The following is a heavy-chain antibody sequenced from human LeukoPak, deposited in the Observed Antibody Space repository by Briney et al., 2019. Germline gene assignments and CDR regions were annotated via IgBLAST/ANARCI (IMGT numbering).Heavy chain of an antibody. D-gene: IGHD6-13*01. Sequence: ASVKVSCKASGYTFTSYGISWVRQAPGQGLEWMGWISAYNGNTNYAQKLQGRVTMTTDTSTSTAYMELRSLRSDDTAVYYCAREGWRSSPLHEPYFDYWGQGTLVTVSS. CDR3: AREGWRSSPLHEPYFDY. J-gene: IGHJ4*02. V-gene: IGHV1-18*01. CDR1: GYTFTSYG. CDR2: ISAYNGNT.